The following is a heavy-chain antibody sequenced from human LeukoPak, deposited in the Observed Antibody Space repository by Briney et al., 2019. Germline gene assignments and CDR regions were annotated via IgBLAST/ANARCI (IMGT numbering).Heavy chain of an antibody. V-gene: IGHV3-66*01. CDR3: AREATTFYYDVSGYYGHYFDI. D-gene: IGHD3-22*01. Sequence: PGGSLTLSRAASGFTVSSNYMSWVRQPPGKGLEWVAVIYSGGSTYYAASLKSRFTISRDTSKNTFFLQMSSLTAEDTAVYYCAREATTFYYDVSGYYGHYFDIWGQGTMVTVSS. J-gene: IGHJ3*02. CDR1: GFTVSSNY. CDR2: IYSGGST.